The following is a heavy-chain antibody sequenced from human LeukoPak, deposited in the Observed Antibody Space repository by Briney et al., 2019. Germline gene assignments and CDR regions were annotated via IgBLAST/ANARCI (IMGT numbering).Heavy chain of an antibody. CDR3: ARRYFDY. V-gene: IGHV3-7*03. J-gene: IGHJ4*02. CDR2: IKHDGSEK. CDR1: GFTFSRHW. Sequence: GGSLRLSCAASGFTFSRHWMTWVRQAPGKGLEWVANIKHDGSEKNYVDSVKGRFTISRDNAKNSLYLQMNSLRAEDTAVYYCARRYFDYWGQGTLVTVSS.